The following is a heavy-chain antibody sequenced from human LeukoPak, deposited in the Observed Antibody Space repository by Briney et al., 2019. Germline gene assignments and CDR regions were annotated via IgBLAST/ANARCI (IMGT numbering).Heavy chain of an antibody. D-gene: IGHD3-3*01. CDR3: ARIVFGVVNDALDL. CDR1: GYTFTVHY. CDR2: INPKTGGT. V-gene: IGHV1-2*02. Sequence: ASVKVSCKTSGYTFTVHYMHWVRQAPGHGLQWMGWINPKTGGTGYAQDFHDRVTMTSDTSITTAYLTLSGLRSDDTAIYYCARIVFGVVNDALDLWGQGTLVSV. J-gene: IGHJ3*01.